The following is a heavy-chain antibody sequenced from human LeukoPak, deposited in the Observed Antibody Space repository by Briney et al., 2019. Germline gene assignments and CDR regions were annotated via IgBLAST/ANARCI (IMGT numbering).Heavy chain of an antibody. CDR3: AKEAGYSGYDYPDY. V-gene: IGHV3-23*01. J-gene: IGHJ4*02. D-gene: IGHD5-12*01. Sequence: GGSLRLSCAASGFTFSSNAMSWVRQAPGKGLEWVSAISGSGYSTYYADSVKGRFTISRDNSKNTLYLQTNSLRAEDTAVYYCAKEAGYSGYDYPDYWGQGTLVTVSS. CDR1: GFTFSSNA. CDR2: ISGSGYST.